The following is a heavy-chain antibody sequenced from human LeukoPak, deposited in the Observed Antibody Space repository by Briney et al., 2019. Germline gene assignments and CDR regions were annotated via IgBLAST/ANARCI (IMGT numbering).Heavy chain of an antibody. D-gene: IGHD3-3*01. V-gene: IGHV3-30-3*01. CDR2: MSFDGTHI. CDR1: GFTFGSYA. CDR3: ARVFRPSLTVFIIRGAFDI. Sequence: GGSLRLSCATSGFTFGSYAMHWVRQAPGKGLEWVAVMSFDGTHIYYADSVKGRFTISRDNSKNTLYLQMNSLRAEDTAVYYCARVFRPSLTVFIIRGAFDIWGQGTMVTVSS. J-gene: IGHJ3*02.